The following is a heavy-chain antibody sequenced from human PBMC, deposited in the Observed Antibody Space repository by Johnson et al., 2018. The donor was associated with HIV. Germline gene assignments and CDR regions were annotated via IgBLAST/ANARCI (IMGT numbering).Heavy chain of an antibody. J-gene: IGHJ3*02. Sequence: VQLVESGGGFVQPGGSLRLSCAASGFTFSSYAMSWVRQAPGKGLEWVSGMSGSGGSTSYADSVKGRFTSSRDNSKNTLYLQMNSLRVEDTAVYYCAKVYSVGATLLAAFDIWGQGTMVTVSS. D-gene: IGHD1-26*01. V-gene: IGHV3-23*04. CDR1: GFTFSSYA. CDR2: MSGSGGST. CDR3: AKVYSVGATLLAAFDI.